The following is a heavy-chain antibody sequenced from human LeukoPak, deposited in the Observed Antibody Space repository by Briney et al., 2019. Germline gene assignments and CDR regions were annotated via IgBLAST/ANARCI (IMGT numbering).Heavy chain of an antibody. J-gene: IGHJ4*02. D-gene: IGHD2-15*01. CDR1: GFTFSDYY. Sequence: GGSLRLSCAASGFTFSDYYMSWIRQAPGKGLEWVSCISNSGSSIYYADSMKGRFTISRDNAKNSLFLQMNSLRAEDTAVYYCARDREGYCSGGTCTNFDYWGQGTLVTVSS. CDR2: ISNSGSSI. V-gene: IGHV3-11*04. CDR3: ARDREGYCSGGTCTNFDY.